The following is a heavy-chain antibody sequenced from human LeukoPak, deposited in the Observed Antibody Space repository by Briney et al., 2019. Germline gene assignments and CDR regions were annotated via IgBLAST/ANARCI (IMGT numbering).Heavy chain of an antibody. J-gene: IGHJ4*02. D-gene: IGHD3-22*01. V-gene: IGHV4-30-4*08. CDR1: GGSISSGDYY. CDR3: ATGRSGYYDSSGYYYYGGFDY. CDR2: IYYSGIT. Sequence: SETLSLTCTVSGGSISSGDYYWSWIRQPPGKRLEWIGYIYYSGITYYNPSLKSRVTISVDTSKNQFSLKLSSVTAADTAVYYCATGRSGYYDSSGYYYYGGFDYWGQGTLVTVSS.